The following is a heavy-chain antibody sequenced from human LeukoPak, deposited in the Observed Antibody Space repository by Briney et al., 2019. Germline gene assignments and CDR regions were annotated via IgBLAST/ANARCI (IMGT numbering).Heavy chain of an antibody. D-gene: IGHD3-22*01. V-gene: IGHV1-46*01. CDR3: ARDYRKRHYYDSSGPFDY. CDR2: INPSGGST. CDR1: GYTFTSYY. J-gene: IGHJ4*02. Sequence: GASVKVPCKASGYTFTSYYMHWVRQAPGQGLEWMGIINPSGGSTSYAQKFQGRVTMTRDTSTSTVYMELSSLRSEDTAVYYCARDYRKRHYYDSSGPFDYWGQGTLVTVSS.